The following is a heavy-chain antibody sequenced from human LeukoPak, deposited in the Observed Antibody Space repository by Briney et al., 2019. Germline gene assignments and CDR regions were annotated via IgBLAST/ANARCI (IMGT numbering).Heavy chain of an antibody. D-gene: IGHD4-17*01. V-gene: IGHV3-53*01. Sequence: GGSLRLSCAASGFTVSSNYMNWVRQAPGKGLEWVSVIYSGGSTYYADSVRGRFTVSRDNSKNTLYLQMNSLRAEDTAVYYCARGEDYGDYFDYWGQGTLVTVSS. CDR2: IYSGGST. J-gene: IGHJ4*02. CDR3: ARGEDYGDYFDY. CDR1: GFTVSSNY.